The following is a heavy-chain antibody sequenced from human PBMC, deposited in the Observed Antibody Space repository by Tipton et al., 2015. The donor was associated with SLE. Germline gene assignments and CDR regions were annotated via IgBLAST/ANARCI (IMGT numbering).Heavy chain of an antibody. V-gene: IGHV3-48*03. D-gene: IGHD3-22*01. CDR3: ARATYYDRSGYYYAGALDL. Sequence: GSLRLSCAPSGFTFSDCEMDWVRQAPGKGLEWVSSISSSGYTANYADSLKGRFTVSRDNAENSLFLQMSSLRAEDTAVYYCARATYYDRSGYYYAGALDLWGQGTMVTVSP. CDR2: ISSSGYTA. J-gene: IGHJ3*01. CDR1: GFTFSDCE.